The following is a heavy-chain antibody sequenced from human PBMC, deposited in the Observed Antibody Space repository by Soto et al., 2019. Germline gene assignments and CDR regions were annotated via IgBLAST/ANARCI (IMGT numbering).Heavy chain of an antibody. CDR3: ARVSSGSNYRKADYYYYGIDV. J-gene: IGHJ6*02. CDR1: GDSVSSNTAA. Sequence: SQTLSLTCAISGDSVSSNTAALNWIRQSPSRGLEWLGRTYYRSKWYNDYEVFVKSRITINPDTTKNQFSLQLDSVTPEDTAVYYCARVSSGSNYRKADYYYYGIDVWGQGTTVTVSS. V-gene: IGHV6-1*01. CDR2: TYYRSKWYN. D-gene: IGHD1-26*01.